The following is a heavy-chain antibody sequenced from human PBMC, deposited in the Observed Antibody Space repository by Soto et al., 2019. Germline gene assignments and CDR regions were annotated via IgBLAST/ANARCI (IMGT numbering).Heavy chain of an antibody. D-gene: IGHD3-10*01. Sequence: QVQLAQSGPEVKRPAASVRVSCKPSGYTFTSYAITWVGQAPGQGLEWLGWIYPFTCDTTNSRKFQGRVTMTTEPSTSTAYMELRSLKFDDAAVYYCARGLVRAVITPFDLWGQGTLVTVSS. V-gene: IGHV1-18*04. CDR2: IYPFTCDT. J-gene: IGHJ4*02. CDR3: ARGLVRAVITPFDL. CDR1: GYTFTSYA.